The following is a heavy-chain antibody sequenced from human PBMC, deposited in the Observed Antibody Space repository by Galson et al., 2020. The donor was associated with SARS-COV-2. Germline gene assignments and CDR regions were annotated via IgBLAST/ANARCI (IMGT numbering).Heavy chain of an antibody. CDR2: IYFTGSA. D-gene: IGHD6-19*01. J-gene: IGHJ3*02. CDR3: ARDNRIAVTKRGAFDI. V-gene: IGHV4-31*03. Sequence: ETSETLSLTCNVSGASISNEGYYWGWIRQPPGKGLEWIAYIYFTGSAYYNPSLKSRVNILVDTSKNQFSLRLKSVTAADTAVYFCARDNRIAVTKRGAFDIWGQGTMVTVSS. CDR1: GASISNEGYY.